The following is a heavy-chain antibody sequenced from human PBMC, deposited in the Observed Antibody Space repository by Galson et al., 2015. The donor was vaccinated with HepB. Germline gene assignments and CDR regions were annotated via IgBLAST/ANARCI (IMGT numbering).Heavy chain of an antibody. CDR1: GYTFTSYG. V-gene: IGHV1-18*01. CDR3: ARDKKPYSGSSTRCAFDI. Sequence: SVKVSCKASGYTFTSYGISWVRQAPGQGLEWMGWISAYNGNTNYAQKLQGRVTMTTDTSTSTAYMELRSLRSDDTAVYYCARDKKPYSGSSTRCAFDIWGQGTMVTVSS. D-gene: IGHD1-26*01. CDR2: ISAYNGNT. J-gene: IGHJ3*02.